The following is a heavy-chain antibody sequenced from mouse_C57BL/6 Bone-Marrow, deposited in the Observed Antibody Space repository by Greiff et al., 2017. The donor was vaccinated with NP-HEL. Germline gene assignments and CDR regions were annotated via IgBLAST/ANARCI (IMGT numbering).Heavy chain of an antibody. CDR3: TRPVTTVEGFAY. D-gene: IGHD1-1*01. V-gene: IGHV5-9-1*02. J-gene: IGHJ3*01. Sequence: EVQLVESGEGLVKPGGSLKLSCAASGFTFSSYAMSWVRQTPEKRLEWVAYISSGGDYIYYADTVTGRFTISSDNARNTLYLQMSSLKSEDTAMYYWTRPVTTVEGFAYWGQGTLVTVSA. CDR2: ISSGGDYI. CDR1: GFTFSSYA.